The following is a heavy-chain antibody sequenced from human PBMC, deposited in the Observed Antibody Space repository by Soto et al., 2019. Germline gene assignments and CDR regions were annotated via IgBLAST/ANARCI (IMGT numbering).Heavy chain of an antibody. CDR3: ARRERAAGTDWWFDP. Sequence: QLQLQESGPGLVKPSETLSLTCTVSGGSISSSSFHWGWIRQPPGKGLEWIGSIYYSGRTYYSPSLKSRVTISVDTSKNQFSLKLSSVTAADTAVDYCARRERAAGTDWWFDPWGQGTLFAVSS. CDR1: GGSISSSSFH. V-gene: IGHV4-39*01. CDR2: IYYSGRT. J-gene: IGHJ5*02. D-gene: IGHD6-13*01.